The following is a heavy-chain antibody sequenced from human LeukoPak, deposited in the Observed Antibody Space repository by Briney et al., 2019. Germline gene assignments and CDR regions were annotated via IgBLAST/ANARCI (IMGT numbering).Heavy chain of an antibody. CDR3: AKDQHSSAYYFDY. D-gene: IGHD5-18*01. CDR2: ISYDGSNK. CDR1: GFTFSSYA. V-gene: IGHV3-30*04. Sequence: GGSLRLSCAASGFTFSSYAMHWVRQAPGKGLEWVAVISYDGSNKYYADSVKGRFTISRDNSKNTLYLQMNSLRAEDTAVYYCAKDQHSSAYYFDYWGQGTLVTVSS. J-gene: IGHJ4*02.